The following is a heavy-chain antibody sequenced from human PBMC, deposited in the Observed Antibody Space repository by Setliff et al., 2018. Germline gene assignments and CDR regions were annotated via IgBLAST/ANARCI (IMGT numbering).Heavy chain of an antibody. CDR3: ARASAKYEGGAFDI. CDR1: GYTFTSYY. CDR2: INPSGGST. J-gene: IGHJ3*02. V-gene: IGHV1-46*01. Sequence: WASVKVSCKASGYTFTSYYVHWVRQAPGQGLEWMGMINPSGGSTFYAQNFQGGVTMTRDTSTSTVYMELSSLRSDDTAVYYCARASAKYEGGAFDIWGQGTMVTVSS. D-gene: IGHD1-26*01.